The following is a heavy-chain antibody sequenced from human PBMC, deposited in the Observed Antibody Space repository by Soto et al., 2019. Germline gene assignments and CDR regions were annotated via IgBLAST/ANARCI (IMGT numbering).Heavy chain of an antibody. CDR3: ARHVPAAGYYYGMDV. V-gene: IGHV1-69*12. D-gene: IGHD2-2*01. J-gene: IGHJ6*02. CDR2: IVSIFGTA. CDR1: GGTFSSYA. Sequence: QVQLVQSVAEVKKPGSSVKVSCKASGGTFSSYAISWVRQAPGQGLEWMGGIVSIFGTANYAQKFQGRVTITADESTSTAYMELSSLRSEDTAVYYCARHVPAAGYYYGMDVWGQGTTVTVSS.